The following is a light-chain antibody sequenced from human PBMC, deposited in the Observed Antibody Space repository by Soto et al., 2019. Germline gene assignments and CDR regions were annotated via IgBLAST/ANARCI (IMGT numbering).Light chain of an antibody. V-gene: IGLV1-40*01. CDR1: SSNIGAGYD. Sequence: QSVLTQPPSVSGAPGQRVTISCTGSSSNIGAGYDVHWYQQLPGTAPKLLMYGNSNRPSGVPDPFSGSKSGTSASLAITGLQAEDEADYYCQSYDSSLSVVFGGGTKLTVL. CDR2: GNS. CDR3: QSYDSSLSVV. J-gene: IGLJ2*01.